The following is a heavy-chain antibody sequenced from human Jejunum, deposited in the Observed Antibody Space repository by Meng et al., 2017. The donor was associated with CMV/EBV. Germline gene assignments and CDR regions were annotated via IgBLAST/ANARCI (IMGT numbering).Heavy chain of an antibody. CDR3: ANTKYSGTYFDF. D-gene: IGHD1-26*01. Sequence: SGFTFSSYWLHWVRQVPGKGLVWVSRINGDGNTTAYADSVQGRFTISRDNAQNTLYLQMNSLTAEDTGVYYCANTKYSGTYFDFWGQGTLGTVSS. J-gene: IGHJ4*02. CDR2: INGDGNTT. CDR1: GFTFSSYW. V-gene: IGHV3-74*01.